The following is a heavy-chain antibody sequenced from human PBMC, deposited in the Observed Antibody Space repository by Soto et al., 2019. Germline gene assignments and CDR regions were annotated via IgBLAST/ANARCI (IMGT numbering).Heavy chain of an antibody. V-gene: IGHV1-3*01. J-gene: IGHJ4*01. Sequence: GASVKVSCKASGYTFTKYSMHWVRQAPGQRLEWMGWINAGNGNTEYSQRFQGRVTLTRDTSASTAYMELSSLTSDDTAVYYCARVGIWFGALGDYWG. CDR1: GYTFTKYS. D-gene: IGHD3-10*01. CDR2: INAGNGNT. CDR3: ARVGIWFGALGDY.